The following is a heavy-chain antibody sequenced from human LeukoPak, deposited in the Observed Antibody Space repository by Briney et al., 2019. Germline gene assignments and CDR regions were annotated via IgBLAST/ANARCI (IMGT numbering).Heavy chain of an antibody. CDR1: GHSLSNYG. CDR3: ARNVSFSDY. J-gene: IGHJ4*02. Sequence: ASVKVSCKASGHSLSNYGISWLRQAPGQGLEWMGWSSGDNGKTNYAQKFQGRVTMTTDTSTITAYLELRSLRSDDTAVYYCARNVSFSDYWGQGTLVTVSS. D-gene: IGHD5/OR15-5a*01. CDR2: SSGDNGKT. V-gene: IGHV1-18*01.